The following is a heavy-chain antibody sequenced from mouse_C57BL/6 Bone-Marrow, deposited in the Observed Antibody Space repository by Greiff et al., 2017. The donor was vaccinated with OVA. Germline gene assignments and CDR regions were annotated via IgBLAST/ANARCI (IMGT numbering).Heavy chain of an antibody. D-gene: IGHD2-3*01. CDR2: ISYDGSN. V-gene: IGHV3-6*01. CDR1: GYSITSGYY. J-gene: IGHJ3*01. Sequence: EVQLVESGPGLVKPSQSLSLTCSVTGYSITSGYYWNWIRQFPGNKLEWMGYISYDGSNNYNPSLKNRISITRDTSKNQFFLKLNSVTTEDTAAYYCASLYDDGWGQGTLVTVSA. CDR3: ASLYDDG.